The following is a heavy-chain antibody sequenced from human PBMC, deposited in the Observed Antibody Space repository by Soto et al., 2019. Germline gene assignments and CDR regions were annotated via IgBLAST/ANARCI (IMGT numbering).Heavy chain of an antibody. J-gene: IGHJ5*02. CDR3: ARVEPTVTFNWFDP. D-gene: IGHD4-4*01. V-gene: IGHV4-39*07. Sequence: SETLSLTCTVSGGSISSSSYYWGWIRQPPGKGLEWIGYIYYSGSTYYNPSLKSRVTISVDTSKNQFSLKLSSVTAADTAVYYCARVEPTVTFNWFDPWGQGTLVTVSS. CDR1: GGSISSSSYY. CDR2: IYYSGST.